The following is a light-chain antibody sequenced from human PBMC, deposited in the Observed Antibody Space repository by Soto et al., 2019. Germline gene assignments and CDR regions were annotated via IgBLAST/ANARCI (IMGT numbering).Light chain of an antibody. Sequence: EIVLTQSPGTLSLSPGERATLSCRASQTVSSNYLAWYQQKPGQAPRLLIYGASSRATGIPDRFRGSGSGADFTLTISRLEPEDCAVYYCQQYATTPFTFGAGTKVDIK. CDR3: QQYATTPFT. CDR1: QTVSSNY. V-gene: IGKV3-20*01. J-gene: IGKJ3*01. CDR2: GAS.